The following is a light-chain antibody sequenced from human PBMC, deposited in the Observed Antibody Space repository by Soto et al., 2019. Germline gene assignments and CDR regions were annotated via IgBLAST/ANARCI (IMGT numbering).Light chain of an antibody. CDR2: GTS. CDR1: QSSGSNF. J-gene: IGKJ1*01. CDR3: QHYGTSPST. V-gene: IGKV3-20*01. Sequence: DIVLTQSPGTLSLSPGERATLSCKTSQSSGSNFLAWYQQTPGQAPRLLIYGTSHRATGIPDRFSGSGSGTDFTLTISRLEPEDFAVYYCQHYGTSPSTFGRGTKVDIK.